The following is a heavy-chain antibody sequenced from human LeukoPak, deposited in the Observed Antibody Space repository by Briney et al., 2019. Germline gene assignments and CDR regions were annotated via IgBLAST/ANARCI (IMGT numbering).Heavy chain of an antibody. J-gene: IGHJ4*02. CDR3: ARIPVTIFGVVRGYYFDY. CDR1: GFTFSIYG. CDR2: ISNDIVTI. V-gene: IGHV3-48*01. D-gene: IGHD3-3*01. Sequence: GGSLRLSCAASGFTFSIYGMNWVRQAPGKGLEWVSYISNDIVTIHYADSVQGRFTISRDNAKNSLYLQMNSLRAEDTAVYYCARIPVTIFGVVRGYYFDYWGQGTLVTVSS.